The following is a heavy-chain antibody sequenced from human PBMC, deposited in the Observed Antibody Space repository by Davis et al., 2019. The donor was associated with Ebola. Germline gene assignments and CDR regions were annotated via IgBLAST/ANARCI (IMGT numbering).Heavy chain of an antibody. CDR3: ARCGADCGY. V-gene: IGHV3-21*01. CDR1: GFTFSGSA. Sequence: PGGSLRLSCAASGFTFSGSAMHWVRQAPGKGLEWVSSISSSSSYIYYADSVKGRFTISRDNAKNSLYLQMNSLRDEDTAVYYCARCGADCGYWGQGTLVTVSS. D-gene: IGHD2-21*01. CDR2: ISSSSSYI. J-gene: IGHJ4*02.